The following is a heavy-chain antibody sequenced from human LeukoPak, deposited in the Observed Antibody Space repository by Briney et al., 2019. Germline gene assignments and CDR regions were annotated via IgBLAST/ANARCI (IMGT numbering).Heavy chain of an antibody. CDR1: SGSISTYY. J-gene: IGHJ4*02. D-gene: IGHD4-17*01. CDR2: IYYSGST. Sequence: SETLSLTCTVSSGSISTYYWNWIRQPPGKGLEWIGYIYYSGSTNYNPSLKSRVTISVDTSKNQFSLKLSSVTAADTAVYYCARDLGYGDPFDYWGQGILVTVSS. V-gene: IGHV4-59*01. CDR3: ARDLGYGDPFDY.